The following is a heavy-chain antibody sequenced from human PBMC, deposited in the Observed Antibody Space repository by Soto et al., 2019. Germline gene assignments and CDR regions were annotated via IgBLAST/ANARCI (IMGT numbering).Heavy chain of an antibody. CDR1: VFTFSSYG. J-gene: IGHJ4*02. CDR3: ALSWYSCYFVF. Sequence: VGSLRLSCTASVFTFSSYGMHCVRHSPGKGLEWVAVIWYDGSDKYYADSVKGRFTISRDNSKNTLYLQMNSLRAEDTAVYYSALSWYSCYFVFRGQGTVLTVSS. V-gene: IGHV3-33*08. D-gene: IGHD2-15*01. CDR2: IWYDGSDK.